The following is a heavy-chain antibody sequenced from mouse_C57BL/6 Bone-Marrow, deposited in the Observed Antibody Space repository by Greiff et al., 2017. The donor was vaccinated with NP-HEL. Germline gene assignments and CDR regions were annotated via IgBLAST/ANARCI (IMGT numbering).Heavy chain of an antibody. CDR3: ARSYDYDKNWYFDV. J-gene: IGHJ1*03. Sequence: VKLQQPGAELVKPGASVKLSCKASGYTFTSYWMHWVKQRPGQGLEWIGMIHPNSGSTNYNEKFKSKATLTVDKSSSTAYMQLSSLTSEDSAVYYCARSYDYDKNWYFDVWGTGTTVTVSS. V-gene: IGHV1-64*01. CDR2: IHPNSGST. D-gene: IGHD2-4*01. CDR1: GYTFTSYW.